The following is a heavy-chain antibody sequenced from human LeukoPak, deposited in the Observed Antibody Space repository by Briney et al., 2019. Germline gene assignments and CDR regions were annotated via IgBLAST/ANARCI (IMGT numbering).Heavy chain of an antibody. CDR3: AREGLNYYDSLDY. V-gene: IGHV1-2*02. CDR1: GYTFTGYY. D-gene: IGHD3-22*01. J-gene: IGHJ4*02. Sequence: ASVKVSCKASGYTFTGYYMHWVRQAPGQGLEWMGWINPNSGGTNYAQKLQGRVTMTTDTSTSTAYMELRSLRSDDTAVYYCAREGLNYYDSLDYWGQGTLVTVSS. CDR2: INPNSGGT.